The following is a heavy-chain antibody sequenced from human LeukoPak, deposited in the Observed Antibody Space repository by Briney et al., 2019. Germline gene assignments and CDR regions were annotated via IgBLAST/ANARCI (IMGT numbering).Heavy chain of an antibody. J-gene: IGHJ4*02. D-gene: IGHD5-12*01. V-gene: IGHV3-64*04. CDR1: GFTFSSYA. CDR2: ISTNGGST. Sequence: PGGSLRLSCSVSGFTFSSYAMHWVRQAPGKGLEYFSGISTNGGSTYYADSAKGRFTISRDKSKNTLYLQMSSLRVEDTAVYYCAMGAIVATIDYWGQGTLVTVSS. CDR3: AMGAIVATIDY.